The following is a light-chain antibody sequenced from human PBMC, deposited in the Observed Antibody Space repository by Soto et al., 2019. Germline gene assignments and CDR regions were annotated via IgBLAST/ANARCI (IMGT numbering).Light chain of an antibody. J-gene: IGKJ5*01. CDR1: QSISSY. Sequence: EIQMTQSPYSLSASVGERVTITCRASQSISSYLNWYQQKQGKAPKIMIYAASSLQSGVPSRFSGSGYGTDFNLTISSLQTEDFATYYCQQSYSTLITFGQGTRLEIK. V-gene: IGKV1-39*01. CDR3: QQSYSTLIT. CDR2: AAS.